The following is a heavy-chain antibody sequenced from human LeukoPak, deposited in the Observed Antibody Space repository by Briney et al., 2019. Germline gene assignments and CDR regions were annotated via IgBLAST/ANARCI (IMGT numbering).Heavy chain of an antibody. D-gene: IGHD1-1*01. V-gene: IGHV3-21*01. J-gene: IGHJ4*02. CDR2: ISSSSSYI. CDR3: AREANWNLDY. Sequence: GGSLRLSRAASGFTFSSYSMNWVRQAPGKGLEWVSSISSSSSYIYYADSVKGRFTISRDNAKNSLYLQMNSLRAEDTAVYYCAREANWNLDYWGQGTLVTVSS. CDR1: GFTFSSYS.